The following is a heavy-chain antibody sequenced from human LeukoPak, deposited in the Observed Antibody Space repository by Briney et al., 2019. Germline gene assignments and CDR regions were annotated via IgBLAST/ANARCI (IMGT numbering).Heavy chain of an antibody. J-gene: IGHJ6*02. CDR2: ISWNSGSI. Sequence: GGSLRLSCAASGFTFSSYWMSWVRQAPGKGLEWVSGISWNSGSIGYADSVKGRFTISRDNAKNSLYLQMNSLRAEDTALYYCAKDIGAYYYYYGMDVWGQGTTVTVSS. V-gene: IGHV3-9*01. D-gene: IGHD3-16*01. CDR3: AKDIGAYYYYYGMDV. CDR1: GFTFSSYW.